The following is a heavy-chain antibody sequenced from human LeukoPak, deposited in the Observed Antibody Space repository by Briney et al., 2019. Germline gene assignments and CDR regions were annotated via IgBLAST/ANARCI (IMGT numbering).Heavy chain of an antibody. J-gene: IGHJ6*02. V-gene: IGHV3-21*01. CDR1: GFTFSSYS. CDR3: ARWELPAHYYYYYYGMDV. CDR2: ISSSSSYI. Sequence: GGSLRLSCAASGFTFSSYSMNWVRQAPGKGLEWVSSISSSSSYIYYADSVKGRFTSSRDNAKNSLYLQMNSLRAEDTAVYYCARWELPAHYYYYYYGMDVWGQGTTVTVSS. D-gene: IGHD1-26*01.